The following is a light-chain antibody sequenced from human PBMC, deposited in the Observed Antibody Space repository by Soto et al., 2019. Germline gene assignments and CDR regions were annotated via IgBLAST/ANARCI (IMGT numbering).Light chain of an antibody. CDR2: EAS. CDR3: QQRGDWPPIT. CDR1: HDISTY. Sequence: DIQLTQSPSLLSASVGERVTITCRASHDISTYLAWYQQKPGKAPKLMIYEASTLQSGVPSRFSGSGSGTDFTLTISSLEPEDFAVYYCQQRGDWPPITFGQGTLLEIK. V-gene: IGKV1-9*01. J-gene: IGKJ5*01.